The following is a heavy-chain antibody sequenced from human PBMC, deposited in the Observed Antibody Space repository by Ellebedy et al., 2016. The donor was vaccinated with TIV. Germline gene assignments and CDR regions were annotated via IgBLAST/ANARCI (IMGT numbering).Heavy chain of an antibody. J-gene: IGHJ4*02. CDR3: ARTYGDYEYYFDY. Sequence: MPSETLSLTCTVSGGSISSYYWSWIRQPPGKGLEWIGYIYYSGSTNYNPSLKSRVTISVDTSKNQLSLKLSSVTAADTAVYYCARTYGDYEYYFDYWGQGTLVTVSS. D-gene: IGHD4-17*01. V-gene: IGHV4-59*12. CDR2: IYYSGST. CDR1: GGSISSYY.